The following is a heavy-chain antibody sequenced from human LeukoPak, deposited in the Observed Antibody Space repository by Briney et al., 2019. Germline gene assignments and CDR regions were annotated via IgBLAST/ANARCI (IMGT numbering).Heavy chain of an antibody. CDR1: GGSFSGYY. J-gene: IGHJ4*02. Sequence: SETLSLTCAVYGGSFSGYYWSWIRQPPGKGLEWIREINHSGSTNYNPSLKSRVTISVDTSKNQFSLKLSSVTAADTAVYYCARVGRQQLVRGPYYFDYWGQGTLVTVSS. CDR2: INHSGST. CDR3: ARVGRQQLVRGPYYFDY. V-gene: IGHV4-34*01. D-gene: IGHD6-13*01.